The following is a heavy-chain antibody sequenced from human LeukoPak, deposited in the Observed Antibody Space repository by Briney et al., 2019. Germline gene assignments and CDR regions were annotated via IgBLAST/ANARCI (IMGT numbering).Heavy chain of an antibody. CDR3: GRVIAGAIDY. D-gene: IGHD6-13*01. CDR2: INLDGSER. CDR1: GFTFSGHS. Sequence: PGGSLRLSCAASGFTFSGHSMTWVRQAPGKGLEWVANINLDGSERFYVDFVKGRFTISRDNADNSMYLQMNSPRAEDTAVYYCGRVIAGAIDYWGQGTLVTVSS. J-gene: IGHJ4*02. V-gene: IGHV3-7*01.